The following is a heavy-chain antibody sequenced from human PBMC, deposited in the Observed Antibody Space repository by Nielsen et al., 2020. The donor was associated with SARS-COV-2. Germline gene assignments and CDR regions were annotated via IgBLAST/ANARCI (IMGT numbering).Heavy chain of an antibody. CDR3: ARDLVQGVGSSWGYYYYYYGMDV. Sequence: GESLKISCAASGFTVSSNYMSWVRQAPGKGLEWVSVIYSGGSTYYADPVKGRFTISRDNSKNTLYLQMNSLRAEDTAVYYCARDLVQGVGSSWGYYYYYYGMDVWGQVTTVTVSS. D-gene: IGHD6-13*01. V-gene: IGHV3-66*01. CDR2: IYSGGST. CDR1: GFTVSSNY. J-gene: IGHJ6*02.